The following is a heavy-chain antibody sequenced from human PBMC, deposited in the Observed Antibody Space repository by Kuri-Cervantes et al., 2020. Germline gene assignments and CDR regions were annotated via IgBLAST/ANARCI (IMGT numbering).Heavy chain of an antibody. CDR2: ISSSGSYI. CDR3: ARDANDILNDY. J-gene: IGHJ4*02. Sequence: GGSLRLSCAASGFTFSSYSMNWVRQAPGKGLEWVSSISSSGSYIYYADSVKGRFTISRDNAKNSLYLQMNSLRAEDTAVYYCARDANDILNDYWGQGTLVTVSS. D-gene: IGHD3-9*01. CDR1: GFTFSSYS. V-gene: IGHV3-21*01.